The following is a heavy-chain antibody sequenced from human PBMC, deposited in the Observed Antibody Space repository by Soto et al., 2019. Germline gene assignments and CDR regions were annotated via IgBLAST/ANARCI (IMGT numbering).Heavy chain of an antibody. J-gene: IGHJ4*02. CDR3: ARVSDERFPAIRFDY. D-gene: IGHD2-21*01. CDR1: GGTFSSYA. CDR2: LIPIFGTA. V-gene: IGHV1-69*13. Sequence: SVKVSCKASGGTFSSYAISWVRQAPGQGLEWMGGLIPIFGTANYAQEFQGRVTLPADESTSTAYMELSSLRSADTAVYYCARVSDERFPAIRFDYWGQGTLVTVS.